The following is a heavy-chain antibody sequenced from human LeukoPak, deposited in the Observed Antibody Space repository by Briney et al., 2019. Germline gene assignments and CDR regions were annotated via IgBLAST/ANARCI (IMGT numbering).Heavy chain of an antibody. CDR1: GFTFGDYA. V-gene: IGHV3-64D*06. Sequence: GFLRLSCTTSGFTFGDYAMSWFRQAPGKGLEYVSTISNDGGTTHYADSVKGRFTISRDNSKNTLYLQMSSLRAEDTAVYYCVRSRDWGQGTLVTVSS. J-gene: IGHJ4*02. CDR3: VRSRD. CDR2: ISNDGGTT.